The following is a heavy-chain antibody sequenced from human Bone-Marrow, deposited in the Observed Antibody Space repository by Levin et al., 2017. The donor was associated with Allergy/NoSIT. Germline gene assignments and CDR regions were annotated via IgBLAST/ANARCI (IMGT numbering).Heavy chain of an antibody. Sequence: PSETLSLTCAVYGGSFSGYYWSWIRQPPGKGLEWIGEINHSGSTNYNPSLKSRVTISVDTSKNQFSLKLSSVTAADTAVYYCARGPGPLTYYYDSSGHKNYYYGMDVWGQGTTVTVSS. V-gene: IGHV4-34*01. CDR3: ARGPGPLTYYYDSSGHKNYYYGMDV. CDR2: INHSGST. CDR1: GGSFSGYY. D-gene: IGHD3-22*01. J-gene: IGHJ6*02.